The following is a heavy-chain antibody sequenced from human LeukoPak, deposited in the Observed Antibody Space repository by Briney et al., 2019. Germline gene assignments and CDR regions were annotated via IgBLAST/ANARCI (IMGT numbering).Heavy chain of an antibody. CDR2: ISSSGSTI. Sequence: GGSLRLSCAASGFTFSSYEMNWVRQAPGKGLEWVSYISSSGSTIYYADSVKGRFTISRDSAKNSLYLQMNSLRAEDTAVYYCARVRHPNYGMDVWGQGTTVTVSS. CDR1: GFTFSSYE. CDR3: ARVRHPNYGMDV. V-gene: IGHV3-48*03. J-gene: IGHJ6*02.